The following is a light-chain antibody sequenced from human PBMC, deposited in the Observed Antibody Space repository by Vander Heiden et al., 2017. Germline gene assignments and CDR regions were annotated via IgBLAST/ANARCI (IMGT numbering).Light chain of an antibody. CDR3: QYYDSSNVV. J-gene: IGLJ2*01. Sequence: VTISCTRSSGSIASNYVQWYQQRPGSSPTTVIYEDNQRPSGVPDRFSGSIDSSSNSASLTISGLKTEDEADYFCQYYDSSNVVFGGGTKLTVL. CDR2: EDN. CDR1: SGSIASNY. V-gene: IGLV6-57*01.